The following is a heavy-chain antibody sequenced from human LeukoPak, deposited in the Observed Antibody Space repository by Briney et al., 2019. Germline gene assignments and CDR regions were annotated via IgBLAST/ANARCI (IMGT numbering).Heavy chain of an antibody. D-gene: IGHD3-3*01. J-gene: IGHJ5*02. Sequence: ASVKVSCKASGYTFSDYYIHWVRQAPGQGLEWMGWVNPNSGGSNYAQTFQGRVTITRDTSISTAYMELSRLRSDDTAVYYCARESITIFGVVWNWFDPWGQGTLVTVSS. V-gene: IGHV1-2*02. CDR3: ARESITIFGVVWNWFDP. CDR1: GYTFSDYY. CDR2: VNPNSGGS.